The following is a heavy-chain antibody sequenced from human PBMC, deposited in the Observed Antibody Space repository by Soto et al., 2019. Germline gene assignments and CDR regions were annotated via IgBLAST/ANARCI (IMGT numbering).Heavy chain of an antibody. CDR2: IYYSGST. CDR3: ERSPATWIQLYYFDY. CDR1: GGSISSYY. J-gene: IGHJ4*02. D-gene: IGHD5-18*01. Sequence: SETLSLTCTVSGGSISSYYWSWIRQPPGKGLEWIGYIYYSGSTNYNPPLKSRVTISVDTSKNQFSLKLSSVTAADTAVYYCERSPATWIQLYYFDYWGQGTQVTVSS. V-gene: IGHV4-59*08.